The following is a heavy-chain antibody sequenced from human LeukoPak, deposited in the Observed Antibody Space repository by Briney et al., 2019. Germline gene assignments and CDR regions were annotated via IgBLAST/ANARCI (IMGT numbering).Heavy chain of an antibody. D-gene: IGHD3-9*01. CDR2: INPRGGST. CDR3: TTGSVVASYYDILPGYYKHFDY. CDR1: GYTFTNYY. Sequence: ASVKVSCKASGYTFTNYYIHWVRQAPGQGLEWMGIINPRGGSTSCAQRFQGRVTMTRDTSTSTVYMELSSLTSDDTAVYFCTTGSVVASYYDILPGYYKHFDYWGQGTLVTVSS. J-gene: IGHJ4*02. V-gene: IGHV1-46*01.